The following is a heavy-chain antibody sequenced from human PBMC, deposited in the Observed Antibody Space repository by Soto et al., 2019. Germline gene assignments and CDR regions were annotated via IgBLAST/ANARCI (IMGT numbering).Heavy chain of an antibody. Sequence: GESLKISCKGSGYSFTSYWIGWVRQMPGKGLEWMGIIYPGDSDTRYSPSFQGQVTISADKSISTAYLQWSSLKASDTAMYYCARATIFGVVMEEPTAHQGPKPPNFYNWFDPWGQGTLVTVSS. V-gene: IGHV5-51*01. D-gene: IGHD3-3*01. J-gene: IGHJ5*02. CDR3: ARATIFGVVMEEPTAHQGPKPPNFYNWFDP. CDR2: IYPGDSDT. CDR1: GYSFTSYW.